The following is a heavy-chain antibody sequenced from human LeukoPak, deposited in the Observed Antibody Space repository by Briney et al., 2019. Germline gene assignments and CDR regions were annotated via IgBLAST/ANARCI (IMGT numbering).Heavy chain of an antibody. V-gene: IGHV4-4*07. CDR1: GGTLSIYY. Sequence: SETLSLTCTVSGGTLSIYYWTWIRQPAGKGLEWIARIYTSGSTNYNPSLKSRVTISVDTSENQFSLNLSSVTAADTAVYYCARAVSGDFFPYYYYMDVWGKGTTVTVSS. CDR2: IYTSGST. CDR3: ARAVSGDFFPYYYYMDV. D-gene: IGHD1-26*01. J-gene: IGHJ6*03.